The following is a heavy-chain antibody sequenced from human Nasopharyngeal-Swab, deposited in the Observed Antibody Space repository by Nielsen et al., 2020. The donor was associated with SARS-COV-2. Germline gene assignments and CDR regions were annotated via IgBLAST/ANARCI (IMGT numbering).Heavy chain of an antibody. J-gene: IGHJ4*02. CDR3: TRCGGGCYSGRDY. CDR2: TRSKGNNYAT. Sequence: GGSLRLSCAASGFTFSDSAIHWVRHASGEGLEWVARTRSKGNNYATAYSASVKGRFIIFRDDPTNTAYLQMNSLKTEDTAMYYCTRCGGGCYSGRDYWGQGTLVTVSS. CDR1: GFTFSDSA. D-gene: IGHD2-15*01. V-gene: IGHV3-73*01.